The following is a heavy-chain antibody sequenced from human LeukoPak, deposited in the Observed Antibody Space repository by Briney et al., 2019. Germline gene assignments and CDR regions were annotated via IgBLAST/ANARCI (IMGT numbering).Heavy chain of an antibody. CDR2: INHSGST. J-gene: IGHJ5*02. Sequence: PSETLSLTCAVYGGSFSGYYWSWIRQPPGKGLEWIGKINHSGSTNYNPSLKSRVTISVDTSKNQFSLKLSSVTAADTAVYYCARGLVYYDFWSGYYSFWFDPWGQGTLVTVSS. CDR3: ARGLVYYDFWSGYYSFWFDP. V-gene: IGHV4-34*01. D-gene: IGHD3-3*01. CDR1: GGSFSGYY.